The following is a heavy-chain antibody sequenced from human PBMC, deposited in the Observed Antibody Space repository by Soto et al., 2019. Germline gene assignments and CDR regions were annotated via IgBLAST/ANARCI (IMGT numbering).Heavy chain of an antibody. CDR3: AKDRIWHAASGWDYYGMDV. CDR2: IYSTGTT. Sequence: EVQLVESGEGLIQPGGSLKLSCAASGFTVGNNYMSWVRQAPGKGLEWVSLIYSTGTTKYADSVKGRFTVSRDNAKNTLYLQMNSLRAEDTAIYYCAKDRIWHAASGWDYYGMDVWGQGTPVTVSS. D-gene: IGHD6-19*01. J-gene: IGHJ6*02. CDR1: GFTVGNNY. V-gene: IGHV3-53*01.